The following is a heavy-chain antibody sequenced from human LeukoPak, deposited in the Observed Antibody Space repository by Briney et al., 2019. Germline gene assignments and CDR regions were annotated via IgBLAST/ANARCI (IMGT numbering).Heavy chain of an antibody. J-gene: IGHJ3*02. CDR1: GFTFSSYG. D-gene: IGHD5-12*01. CDR3: AKDLLVATIFDDAFDI. Sequence: GGSPRLSCAASGFTFSSYGMHWVRQAPGTGLEWVAVISYDGSNKYYADSVKGRFTISRDNSKNTLYLQMNSLRAEDTAVYYCAKDLLVATIFDDAFDIWGQGTMVTVSS. CDR2: ISYDGSNK. V-gene: IGHV3-30*18.